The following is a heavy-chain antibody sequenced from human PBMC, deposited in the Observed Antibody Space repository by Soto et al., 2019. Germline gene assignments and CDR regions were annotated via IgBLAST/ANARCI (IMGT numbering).Heavy chain of an antibody. CDR2: IIPIFGTA. Sequence: QVQLVQSGAEVKKPGSSVKVSCKASGGTFSSYAISWVRQAPGQGLEWMGGIIPIFGTANYAQKFQGRVTITADESTSTAYMELSSLRSEDTAVYYCARDYGDYDGDYYYGMDVWGQGTTVTVSS. D-gene: IGHD4-17*01. CDR3: ARDYGDYDGDYYYGMDV. J-gene: IGHJ6*02. CDR1: GGTFSSYA. V-gene: IGHV1-69*01.